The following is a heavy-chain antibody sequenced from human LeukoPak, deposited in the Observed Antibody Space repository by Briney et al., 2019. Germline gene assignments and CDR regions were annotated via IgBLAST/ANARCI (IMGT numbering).Heavy chain of an antibody. CDR1: GFTFDDYA. V-gene: IGHV3-9*01. D-gene: IGHD6-19*01. Sequence: GGSLRLSCAASGFTFDDYAMHWVRQAPGKGLEWVSGIGWNSGSIGYADSVQGRFTISRDNAKDSLYLQTHSLRVEDTAVYYCARSQTYSGWYDLTYFDYWGQGTLVTVSS. CDR2: IGWNSGSI. CDR3: ARSQTYSGWYDLTYFDY. J-gene: IGHJ4*02.